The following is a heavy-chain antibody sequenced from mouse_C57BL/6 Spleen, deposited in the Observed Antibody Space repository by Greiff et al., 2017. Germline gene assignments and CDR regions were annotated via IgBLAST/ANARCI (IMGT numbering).Heavy chain of an antibody. V-gene: IGHV1-82*01. Sequence: VKLMESGPELVKPGASVKISCKASGYAFSRFWMNWVKQRPGKGLEWIGRIYSGDGDTNYNGKFKGKATLTADKSSSTAYMQLSSLTSEDSAVYFCVRRGSYNAMDYWGQGTSVTVSS. CDR1: GYAFSRFW. CDR2: IYSGDGDT. CDR3: VRRGSYNAMDY. D-gene: IGHD2-12*01. J-gene: IGHJ4*01.